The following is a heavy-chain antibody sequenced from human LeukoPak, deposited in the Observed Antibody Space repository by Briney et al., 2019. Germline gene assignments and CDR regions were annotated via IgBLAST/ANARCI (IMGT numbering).Heavy chain of an antibody. CDR2: MNPNSGNT. CDR1: RYTFTSYD. CDR3: ARDWELLRFQH. V-gene: IGHV1-8*01. Sequence: GASVKVSCKSSRYTFTSYDINWVRQATGQGLEWMGWMNPNSGNTGYAQKFQGRVTMTRSTSISTAYMELSSLRSEDTAVYYCARDWELLRFQHWGQGTLVTVSS. J-gene: IGHJ1*01. D-gene: IGHD1-26*01.